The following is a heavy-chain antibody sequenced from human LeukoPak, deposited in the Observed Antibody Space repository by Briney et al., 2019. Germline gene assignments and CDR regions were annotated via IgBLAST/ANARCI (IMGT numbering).Heavy chain of an antibody. CDR3: ARDEHYDSSGYPFDY. D-gene: IGHD3-22*01. Sequence: ASVKVSCKASGYTFTGYYMHWVRQAPGQGLEWMGWINPNTGGTNFAQTFQGRVTMTRDTSISTAYMELSRLRSDDTAVYYCARDEHYDSSGYPFDYWGQGTLVTVSS. CDR1: GYTFTGYY. J-gene: IGHJ4*02. CDR2: INPNTGGT. V-gene: IGHV1-2*02.